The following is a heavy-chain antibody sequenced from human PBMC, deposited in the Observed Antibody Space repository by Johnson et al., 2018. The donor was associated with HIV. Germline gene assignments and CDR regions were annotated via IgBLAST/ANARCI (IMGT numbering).Heavy chain of an antibody. CDR2: ISSRGSTI. CDR3: AREYTYGPDAFYI. D-gene: IGHD3-10*01. J-gene: IGHJ3*02. Sequence: VQLVESGGGLVQPGGSLRLSCAASGFSFSSYEMNWVRQAPGKGLEWVSYISSRGSTIYYADSVKGRFTISRDNAKNSLYLQMNSLRAEDTAVYYCAREYTYGPDAFYIWGQGTRVTVSS. V-gene: IGHV3-48*03. CDR1: GFSFSSYE.